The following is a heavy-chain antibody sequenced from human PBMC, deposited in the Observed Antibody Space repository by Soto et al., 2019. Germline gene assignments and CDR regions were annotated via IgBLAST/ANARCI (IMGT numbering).Heavy chain of an antibody. J-gene: IGHJ5*02. Sequence: ASVKVSCKASGYSFTSYGISWVRQAPGQGLEWMGWISAYNGNTNYAQKLQGRVTMTTDTSTSTAYMELRSLRSDDTAVYYCALILRGNWFDPWGQGTLVTVSS. CDR1: GYSFTSYG. CDR2: ISAYNGNT. V-gene: IGHV1-18*01. D-gene: IGHD3-22*01. CDR3: ALILRGNWFDP.